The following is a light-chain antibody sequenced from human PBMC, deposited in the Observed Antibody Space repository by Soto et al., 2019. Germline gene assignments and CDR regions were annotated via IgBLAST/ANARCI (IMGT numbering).Light chain of an antibody. J-gene: IGKJ1*01. V-gene: IGKV3-20*01. Sequence: EIVLTQSPGTLSLSPGERATLSCRASKSVSNTYLAWYKQKPGQAPRLLISGASNRATGLPDRFSGSGSGTEFTLTISRLEPEDFAVYYCQQYGSSGTFGQGTKVDIK. CDR1: KSVSNTY. CDR2: GAS. CDR3: QQYGSSGT.